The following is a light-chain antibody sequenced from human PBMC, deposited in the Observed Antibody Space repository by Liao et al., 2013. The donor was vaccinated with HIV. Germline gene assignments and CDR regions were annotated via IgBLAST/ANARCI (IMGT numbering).Light chain of an antibody. CDR1: GLGDKY. V-gene: IGLV3-1*01. CDR2: EDT. CDR3: QAWDSSADVV. J-gene: IGLJ2*01. Sequence: SYEMTQPPSVSVSPGQTASVTCSGDGLGDKYVSWYQQRPGHSPILVIYEDTKRPSGIPERFSGSNSGNTATLTISGTQAMDEAAYFCQAWDSSADVVFGGGTKLTVL.